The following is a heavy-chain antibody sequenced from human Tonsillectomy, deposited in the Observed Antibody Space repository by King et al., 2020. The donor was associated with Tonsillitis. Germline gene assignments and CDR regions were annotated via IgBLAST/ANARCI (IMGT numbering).Heavy chain of an antibody. Sequence: VQLVESGGGLVQPGGSLRLSCAASGITFSSYWMSWVRQTPGKGLEWVANIKQDGSKKYYVDSVKGRFTISRDNAKNSLYLHMNSLRAEDMAVYYCATTSGPGGTFDFWGQGTMVTVSS. CDR1: GITFSSYW. CDR3: ATTSGPGGTFDF. D-gene: IGHD3-16*01. CDR2: IKQDGSKK. V-gene: IGHV3-7*03. J-gene: IGHJ3*01.